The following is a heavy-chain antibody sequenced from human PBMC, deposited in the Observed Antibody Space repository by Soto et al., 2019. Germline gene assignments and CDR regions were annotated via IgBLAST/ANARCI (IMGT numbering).Heavy chain of an antibody. V-gene: IGHV3-23*01. CDR2: ISGSGHST. CDR1: GFTFSSYA. CDR3: AKVASNFILWWSSWFDP. D-gene: IGHD2-21*01. J-gene: IGHJ5*02. Sequence: GGSLRLSCAASGFTFSSYAMSWVRQAPGKGLEWVSAISGSGHSTYYADSVKGQFTIFRDNSKNTLSLQMNSLRAEDTAVYYCAKVASNFILWWSSWFDPSGQGTLVTVSS.